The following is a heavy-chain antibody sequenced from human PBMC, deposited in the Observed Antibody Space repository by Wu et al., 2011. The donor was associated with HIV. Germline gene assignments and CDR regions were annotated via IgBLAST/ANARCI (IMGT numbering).Heavy chain of an antibody. Sequence: QVQLVQSGAEVKKPGASVKVTCQTSGYSFTSYDINWVRQAAGQGLEWLGWMNPVSGNTGYAQKFQDRVTITRNTSIRTAYMELSSLRSEDTAVYYCARGMGAYDAFDVWGQGTMVTVSS. CDR3: ARGMGAYDAFDV. J-gene: IGHJ3*01. V-gene: IGHV1-8*02. CDR2: MNPVSGNT. D-gene: IGHD3-16*01. CDR1: GYSFTSYD.